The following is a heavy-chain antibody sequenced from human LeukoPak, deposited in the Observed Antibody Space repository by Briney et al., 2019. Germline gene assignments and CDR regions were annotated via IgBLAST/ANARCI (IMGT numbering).Heavy chain of an antibody. Sequence: SETLSLTCTVSGGSISSYYWSWIRQPPGKGLEWIGYIHTSGSTNYNPSLKSRVTISVDTSKNQFSLKLSSVTAADTAVYYCATYSSSLDAFDIWGQGTMVTVSS. CDR2: IHTSGST. CDR1: GGSISSYY. CDR3: ATYSSSLDAFDI. D-gene: IGHD6-6*01. J-gene: IGHJ3*02. V-gene: IGHV4-4*09.